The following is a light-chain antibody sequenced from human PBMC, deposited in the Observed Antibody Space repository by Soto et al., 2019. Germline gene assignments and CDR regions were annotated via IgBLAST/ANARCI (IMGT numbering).Light chain of an antibody. V-gene: IGKV3-15*01. J-gene: IGKJ1*01. Sequence: ETVMTQTPATLSLSPGERATLSCRASQSISDNLAWYQQKPGQAPRLIIYTASIRATGIPARFSGSGSGTEFTLTISSLQSVDSAIYYCQQYNDWPPWTFGQGTKV. CDR3: QQYNDWPPWT. CDR2: TAS. CDR1: QSISDN.